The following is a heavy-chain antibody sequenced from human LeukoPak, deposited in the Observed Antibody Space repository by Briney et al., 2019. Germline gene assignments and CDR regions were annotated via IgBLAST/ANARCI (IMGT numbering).Heavy chain of an antibody. D-gene: IGHD3-10*01. V-gene: IGHV4-4*07. CDR3: ARGQYYGSGSYYTYYFDY. CDR1: GGSISSYY. CDR2: IYISGST. Sequence: SETLSLTCTVSGGSISSYYWSWIRQPAGKGLEWIGRIYISGSTNYNPSLKSRVTMSVDTSKNQFSLKLSSVTAADTAVYYCARGQYYGSGSYYTYYFDYWGQGTLVTVSS. J-gene: IGHJ4*02.